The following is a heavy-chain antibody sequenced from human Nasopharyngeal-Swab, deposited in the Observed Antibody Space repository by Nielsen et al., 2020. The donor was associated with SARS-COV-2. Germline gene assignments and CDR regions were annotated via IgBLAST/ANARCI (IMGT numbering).Heavy chain of an antibody. CDR2: IYYSGST. D-gene: IGHD3-22*01. CDR3: ARRAMIGPLGSFDI. J-gene: IGHJ3*02. CDR1: GGSISSGDYY. V-gene: IGHV4-30-4*01. Sequence: SETPSLTCTVSGGSISSGDYYWSWIRQPPGKGLEWIGYIYYSGSTYYNPSLKSRVTISVDTSKNQFSLKLSSVTAADTAVYYCARRAMIGPLGSFDIWGQGTMVTVSS.